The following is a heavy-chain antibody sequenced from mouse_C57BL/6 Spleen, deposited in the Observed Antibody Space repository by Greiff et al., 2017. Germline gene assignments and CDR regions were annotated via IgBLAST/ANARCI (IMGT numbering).Heavy chain of an antibody. CDR1: GFTFSSYG. J-gene: IGHJ2*01. V-gene: IGHV5-6*01. Sequence: EVMLVESGGDLVKPGGSLKLSCAASGFTFSSYGMSWVRQTPDKRLEWVATISSGGSYTYYPDSVKGRFTISRDNAKNTLYLQMSSLKSEDTAMYYCARPLYYDYDERVFDYWGQGTTLTVSS. CDR2: ISSGGSYT. CDR3: ARPLYYDYDERVFDY. D-gene: IGHD2-4*01.